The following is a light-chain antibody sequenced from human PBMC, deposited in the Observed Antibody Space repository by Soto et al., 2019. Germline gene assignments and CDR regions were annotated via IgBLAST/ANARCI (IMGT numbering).Light chain of an antibody. CDR1: QSVGTF. J-gene: IGKJ4*01. Sequence: EIVLTQSPATLSLSPGERATLSCRASQSVGTFLAWYQQKPGQAPRLLIYGASNRATGIPARFSGSGSGTDFTLTISSLEPEDFAVYYCQLRSNWPPLTFGGGTKVEIK. CDR2: GAS. V-gene: IGKV3-11*01. CDR3: QLRSNWPPLT.